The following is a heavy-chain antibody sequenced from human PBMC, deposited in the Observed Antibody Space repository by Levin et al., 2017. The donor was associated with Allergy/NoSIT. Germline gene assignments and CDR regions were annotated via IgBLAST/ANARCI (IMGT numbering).Heavy chain of an antibody. J-gene: IGHJ5*02. Sequence: ASVKVSCKASGYTFTSYYMHWVRQAPGQGLEWMGIINPSGGSTSYAQKFQGRVTMTRDTSTSTVYMELSSLRSEDTAVYYCARDPEGSGTENWFDPWGQGTLVTVSS. CDR3: ARDPEGSGTENWFDP. CDR1: GYTFTSYY. CDR2: INPSGGST. D-gene: IGHD3-10*01. V-gene: IGHV1-46*01.